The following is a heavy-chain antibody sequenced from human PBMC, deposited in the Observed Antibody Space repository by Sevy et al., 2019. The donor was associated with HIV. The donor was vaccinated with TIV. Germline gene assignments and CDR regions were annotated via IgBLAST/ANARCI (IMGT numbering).Heavy chain of an antibody. CDR3: ARDPTYYDFWAGYYTGWFDP. D-gene: IGHD3-3*01. CDR2: ISGTGNTK. V-gene: IGHV3-11*01. Sequence: GGSLRLSCVGSGFRFSGYYMNWIRQAPGKGLEWVSYISGTGNTKYYTDSVKGRFTNSRDNAKNSLYLEMNSLRVDDTAVYYCARDPTYYDFWAGYYTGWFDPWGQGTLVTVSS. CDR1: GFRFSGYY. J-gene: IGHJ5*02.